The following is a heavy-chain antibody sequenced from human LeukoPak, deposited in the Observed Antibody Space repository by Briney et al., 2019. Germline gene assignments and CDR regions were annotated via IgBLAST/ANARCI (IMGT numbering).Heavy chain of an antibody. CDR3: ARKDVSGYVDY. D-gene: IGHD1-26*01. V-gene: IGHV3-53*01. J-gene: IGHJ4*02. Sequence: GGSLRLSCAASGFTVSSNYMSWVRQAPGKGLEWVSVIYSGDNTYYADSVKGRFTISRDNSKNTLHLQLNSLRVEDTAVYYCARKDVSGYVDYWGQGTLVTVSS. CDR1: GFTVSSNY. CDR2: IYSGDNT.